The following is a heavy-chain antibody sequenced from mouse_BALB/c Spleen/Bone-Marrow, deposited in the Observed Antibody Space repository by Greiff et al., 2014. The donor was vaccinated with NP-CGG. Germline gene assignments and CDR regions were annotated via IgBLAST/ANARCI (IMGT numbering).Heavy chain of an antibody. J-gene: IGHJ3*01. D-gene: IGHD1-1*01. CDR3: ARLSYYGRFAY. V-gene: IGHV4-1*02. CDR1: GFDFSRYW. Sequence: EVQLQQSGGGLVQPGGSLKLSCAASGFDFSRYWMSWVRQAPGRGLEWIGEINPDSSTINYTPSLKDKFIISRDNAKNTLYLQMSKVKSEDTALYYCARLSYYGRFAYWGQGTLVTVSA. CDR2: INPDSSTI.